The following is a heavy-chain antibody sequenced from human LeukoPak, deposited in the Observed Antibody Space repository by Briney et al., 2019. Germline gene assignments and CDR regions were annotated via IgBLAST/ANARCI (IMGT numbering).Heavy chain of an antibody. D-gene: IGHD5/OR15-5a*01. CDR2: IYHSGST. Sequence: SEALSLTCAVSGGSISGGGYSWSWIRQPPGKGLEWIGYIYHSGSTYYNPSLKSRVTISVDRSKHQFSLKLSSVTAADTAVYYCARGVYDAFDIWGQGTMVTVSS. J-gene: IGHJ3*02. CDR3: ARGVYDAFDI. CDR1: GGSISGGGYS. V-gene: IGHV4-30-2*01.